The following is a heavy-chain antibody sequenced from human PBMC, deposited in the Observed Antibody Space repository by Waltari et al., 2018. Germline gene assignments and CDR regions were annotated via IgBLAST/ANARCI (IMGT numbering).Heavy chain of an antibody. Sequence: VQQVQSGAAVKTPGSSVKVSCKPSVGTCSSSTINWVRQAPGQGLEWMGRIVPITGRTTYPQMFQGRVTITADKSTSTAYMELSSLSSEDTTIYYCARDPAAGTYGLDVWGQGTTVTVSS. CDR2: IVPITGRT. D-gene: IGHD6-19*01. V-gene: IGHV1-69*08. CDR3: ARDPAAGTYGLDV. J-gene: IGHJ6*02. CDR1: VGTCSSST.